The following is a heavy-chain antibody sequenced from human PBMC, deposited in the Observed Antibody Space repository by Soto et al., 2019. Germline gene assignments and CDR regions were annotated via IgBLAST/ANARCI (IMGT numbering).Heavy chain of an antibody. CDR2: MNPNSGNT. Sequence: ASVKVSCKASGYTFTSYDINWVRQATGQGLEWMGWMNPNSGNTSYAQKLQGRVTMTTDTSTSSASMELRSLRSDDTAVYYCARAWFGDFVYYFDYWGQGTLVTVSS. CDR3: ARAWFGDFVYYFDY. J-gene: IGHJ4*02. V-gene: IGHV1-8*01. D-gene: IGHD3-10*01. CDR1: GYTFTSYD.